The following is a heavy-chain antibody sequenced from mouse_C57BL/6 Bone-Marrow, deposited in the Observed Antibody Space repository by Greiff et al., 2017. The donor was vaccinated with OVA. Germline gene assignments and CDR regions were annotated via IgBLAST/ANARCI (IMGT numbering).Heavy chain of an antibody. V-gene: IGHV1-85*01. Sequence: QVQLQQSGPELVKPGASVKFSCKASGSTFPSSVINWLKQRPGQGLDWIGWIYPRVGSTKYNEKFKGKATLTVDTSSSTAYMELHSLTSEDSAVYFCARPPNWEGNWYCDVWGTGTTVTVSS. CDR1: GSTFPSSV. D-gene: IGHD4-1*01. J-gene: IGHJ1*03. CDR2: IYPRVGST. CDR3: ARPPNWEGNWYCDV.